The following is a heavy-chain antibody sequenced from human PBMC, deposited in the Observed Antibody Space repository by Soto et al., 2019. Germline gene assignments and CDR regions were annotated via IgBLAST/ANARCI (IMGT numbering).Heavy chain of an antibody. J-gene: IGHJ4*02. CDR3: ARAYCDFWSGYSYYFDY. V-gene: IGHV4-59*01. Sequence: SETLSLTCTVSGGSISSYYWSWIRQPPGKGLEWIGYIYYSGSTNYNPSLKSRVTISVDTSKNQFSLKLSSVTAADTAVYYCARAYCDFWSGYSYYFDYWGQGTLVTVSS. D-gene: IGHD3-3*01. CDR2: IYYSGST. CDR1: GGSISSYY.